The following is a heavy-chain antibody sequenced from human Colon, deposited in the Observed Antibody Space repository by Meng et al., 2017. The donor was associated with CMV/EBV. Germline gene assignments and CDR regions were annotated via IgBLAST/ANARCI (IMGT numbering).Heavy chain of an antibody. Sequence: QVQVVESGGGXVEPGGSLRLSCKASGFSFSDYYMTWIRHNPGKGPEWLAYISGSSTVTNYADSVKGRFTISRDNVNNLLYLQMNSLRADDTAVYYCTRDPRACDYWGQGTLVTVSS. V-gene: IGHV3-11*05. CDR3: TRDPRACDY. CDR1: GFSFSDYY. CDR2: ISGSSTVT. J-gene: IGHJ4*02.